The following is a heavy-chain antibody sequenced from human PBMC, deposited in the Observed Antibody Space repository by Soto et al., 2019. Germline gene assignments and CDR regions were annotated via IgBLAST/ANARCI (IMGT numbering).Heavy chain of an antibody. CDR2: IYYSGST. Sequence: SETLSLTCTVSGGSISSSSYYWGWIRQPPGKGLEWIGSIYYSGSTYYNPSLKSRVTISVDTSKNQFSLKLSSVTAADTAVYYCARHHPFTFGGVIWFDYWGQGTLVTVSS. CDR1: GGSISSSSYY. J-gene: IGHJ4*02. V-gene: IGHV4-39*01. D-gene: IGHD3-16*02. CDR3: ARHHPFTFGGVIWFDY.